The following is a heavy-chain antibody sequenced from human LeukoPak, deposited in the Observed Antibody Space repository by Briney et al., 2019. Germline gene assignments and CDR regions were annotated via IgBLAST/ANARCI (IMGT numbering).Heavy chain of an antibody. CDR1: GYSISSGYY. V-gene: IGHV4-38-2*02. CDR3: ARQWLRFSYYYMDV. D-gene: IGHD5-12*01. Sequence: SETLSLTCTVSGYSISSGYYWAWIRQSPGKGLEWIGSIYYSGNTHYNPSLKSRVTISVDTSKNQFSLKLSSVTAADTAVYYCARQWLRFSYYYMDVWGKGTTVTISS. CDR2: IYYSGNT. J-gene: IGHJ6*03.